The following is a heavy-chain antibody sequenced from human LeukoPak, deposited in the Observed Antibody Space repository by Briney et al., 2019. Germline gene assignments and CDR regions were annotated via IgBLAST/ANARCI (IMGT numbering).Heavy chain of an antibody. D-gene: IGHD2-15*01. CDR1: GYTFSSYG. J-gene: IGHJ1*01. CDR2: LSGYDGNT. CDR3: ARGDCSGDSCYLPEYFQH. V-gene: IGHV1-18*01. Sequence: ASVKVSCKASGYTFSSYGISWVRQAPGQGPEWMGWLSGYDGNTNYAQKVQGRVTMTTDTSTNTAYMELRSLSSDATAVYYCARGDCSGDSCYLPEYFQHWGQGTLVTVSS.